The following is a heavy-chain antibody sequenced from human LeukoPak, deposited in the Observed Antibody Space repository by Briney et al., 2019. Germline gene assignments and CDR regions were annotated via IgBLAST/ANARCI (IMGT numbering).Heavy chain of an antibody. CDR2: ISGSGGTI. CDR3: ARDRADDDSSGYIYRDFAY. Sequence: GGSLRLSCAASGFTVSSNYMSWVRQAPGKGLECVSYISGSGGTIYYADSVKGRFTISRDNAKNLLYLQMNNLRAEDTAVYYCARDRADDDSSGYIYRDFAYWGQGNLVTVSP. D-gene: IGHD3-22*01. J-gene: IGHJ4*02. CDR1: GFTVSSNY. V-gene: IGHV3-11*04.